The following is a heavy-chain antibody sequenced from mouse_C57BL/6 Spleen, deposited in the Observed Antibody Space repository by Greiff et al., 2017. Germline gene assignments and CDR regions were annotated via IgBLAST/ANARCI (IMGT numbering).Heavy chain of an antibody. CDR3: ARRGSTMVTTSAMDY. Sequence: QVQLQQSGPGLVQPSQSLSITCTVSGFSLTSYGVHWVRQSPGKGLEWLGVIWSGGSTDHNAAFISRLSISKDNSKSQVFFKMNSLQADDTAIYYCARRGSTMVTTSAMDYWGQGTSVTVSS. J-gene: IGHJ4*01. CDR1: GFSLTSYG. V-gene: IGHV2-2*01. D-gene: IGHD2-2*01. CDR2: IWSGGST.